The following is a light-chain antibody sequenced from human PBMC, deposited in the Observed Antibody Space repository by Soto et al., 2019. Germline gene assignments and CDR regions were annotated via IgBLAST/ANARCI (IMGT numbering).Light chain of an antibody. CDR1: QSLFSDY. V-gene: IGKV3-20*01. J-gene: IGKJ1*01. Sequence: ETVLTQSPGTLYLYPGEGGTLXCRATQSLFSDYSALHHFKPGQDPTIISFGASGRANGSPDRFSGSGSGTDFTRTISRLEPEDFAVYYGQQYGSLSWTFGQGTKVDIK. CDR2: GAS. CDR3: QQYGSLSWT.